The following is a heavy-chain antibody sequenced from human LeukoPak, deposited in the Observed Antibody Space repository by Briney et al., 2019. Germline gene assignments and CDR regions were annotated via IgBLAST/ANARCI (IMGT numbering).Heavy chain of an antibody. Sequence: GESLRLSCAASGFTFSSYAMSWVSQAPGRGLVWVLGFSGSGGDTYYADSVKGRFTISRQNSKNTLYLQMNSLRAEDTAIYYCAKTGCTSTGCYENYWGQGTLVTVSS. CDR1: GFTFSSYA. CDR3: AKTGCTSTGCYENY. J-gene: IGHJ4*02. CDR2: FSGSGGDT. V-gene: IGHV3-23*01. D-gene: IGHD2-2*01.